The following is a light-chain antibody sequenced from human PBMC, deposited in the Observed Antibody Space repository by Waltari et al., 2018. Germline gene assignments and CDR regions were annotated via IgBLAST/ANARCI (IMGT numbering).Light chain of an antibody. V-gene: IGKV1-9*01. CDR1: QGISSF. J-gene: IGKJ4*01. CDR3: QQLNSYPLT. CDR2: AAS. Sequence: DIQLTQSPSFLSASVGDRVTITFPASQGISSFLAWYQQKPGKAPKFLIYAASTLQSGVTSRFSGSGYGTEFTLTISSLQPEDFATYYCQQLNSYPLTFGGGTKVEIK.